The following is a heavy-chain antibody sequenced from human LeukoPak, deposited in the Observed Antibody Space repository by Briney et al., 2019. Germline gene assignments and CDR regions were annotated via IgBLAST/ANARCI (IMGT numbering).Heavy chain of an antibody. CDR1: GGSISSSSYY. CDR2: IYYSGST. V-gene: IGHV4-39*01. J-gene: IGHJ5*02. CDR3: ARRRRLDYSSSTTWFDP. D-gene: IGHD6-6*01. Sequence: PSETLSLTCTVSGGSISSSSYYWGWIRQPPGKGLEWIGSIYYSGSTYYNPSLKSRVTISVDTSKNQFSLKLSSVTAADTAVYYCARRRRLDYSSSTTWFDPWGQGTLVTVPS.